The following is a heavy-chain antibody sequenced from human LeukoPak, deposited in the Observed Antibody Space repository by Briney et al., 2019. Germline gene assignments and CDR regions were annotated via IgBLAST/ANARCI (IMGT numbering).Heavy chain of an antibody. CDR3: ARWSGYYYYMDV. CDR2: IKQDGSEK. J-gene: IGHJ6*03. D-gene: IGHD3-3*01. Sequence: PGGSLRLSCAASGFTFSSYAMSWVRQAPGKGLEWVANIKQDGSEKYYVDSVKGRFTISRDNAKNSLYLQMNSLRAEDTAVYYCARWSGYYYYMDVWGKGTTVTVSS. V-gene: IGHV3-7*01. CDR1: GFTFSSYA.